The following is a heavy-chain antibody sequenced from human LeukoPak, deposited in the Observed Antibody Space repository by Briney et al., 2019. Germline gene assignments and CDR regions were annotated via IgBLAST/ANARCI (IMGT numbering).Heavy chain of an antibody. V-gene: IGHV1-8*01. CDR2: MNPNSGNT. D-gene: IGHD3-10*01. Sequence: ASVKVSCKASGYTFTSYDINWVRQATGQGLEWMGWMNPNSGNTGYAQKFQDRVTMTRNTSISTAYMELSSLRSEDTAVYYCARGGSMVRGVYWFDPWGQGTLVTVSS. CDR1: GYTFTSYD. CDR3: ARGGSMVRGVYWFDP. J-gene: IGHJ5*02.